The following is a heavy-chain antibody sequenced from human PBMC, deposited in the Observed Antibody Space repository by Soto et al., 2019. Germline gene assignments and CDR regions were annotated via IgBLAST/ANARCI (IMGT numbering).Heavy chain of an antibody. CDR2: ISSSSSYT. Sequence: PGGSLRLSCAASGFTFSDYYMSWIRQAPGKGLEWVSYISSSSSYTNYADSVKGRFTISRDNAKNSLYLQMNSLRAEDTAVYYCARSSVAYYDILTGHSRCDALDIWGPGTMVTVSS. CDR1: GFTFSDYY. V-gene: IGHV3-11*06. J-gene: IGHJ3*02. D-gene: IGHD3-9*01. CDR3: ARSSVAYYDILTGHSRCDALDI.